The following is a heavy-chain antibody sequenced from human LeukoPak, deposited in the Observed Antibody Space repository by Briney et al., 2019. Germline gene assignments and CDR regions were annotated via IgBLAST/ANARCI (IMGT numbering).Heavy chain of an antibody. CDR2: ISSDGIIT. V-gene: IGHV3-74*01. Sequence: GGSLRLSCAGSGFTFSSYWMLWVRQAPGEGLVLVSRISSDGIITNYAPSVRGRFTISRDNAKNTLYLQMDSLRAEDTAVYYCAKAGGTTGSMRFYMDVWGKGTTVTVSS. CDR1: GFTFSSYW. D-gene: IGHD1-1*01. J-gene: IGHJ6*03. CDR3: AKAGGTTGSMRFYMDV.